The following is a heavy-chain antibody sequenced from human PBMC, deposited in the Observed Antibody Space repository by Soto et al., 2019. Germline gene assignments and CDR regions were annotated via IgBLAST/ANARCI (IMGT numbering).Heavy chain of an antibody. CDR1: GFTFSSYS. V-gene: IGHV3-21*01. Sequence: EVQLVESGGGLVKPGGSLRLSCAASGFTFSSYSMNWVRQAPGKGLEWVSSISSSSSYIYYADSVKGRFTIPRDNAKNSLYLQMNSLRAEDTAVYYCARDSCSGGSCHPDFDYWGQGTLVTVSS. J-gene: IGHJ4*02. CDR2: ISSSSSYI. D-gene: IGHD2-15*01. CDR3: ARDSCSGGSCHPDFDY.